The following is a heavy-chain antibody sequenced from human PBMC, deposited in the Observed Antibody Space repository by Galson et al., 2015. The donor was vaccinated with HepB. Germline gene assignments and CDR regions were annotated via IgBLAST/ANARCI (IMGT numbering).Heavy chain of an antibody. CDR1: GFTFSSYA. CDR3: ARSGGFLTAFGI. J-gene: IGHJ3*02. Sequence: SLRLSCAASGFTFSSYAMHWVRQAPGKGLEWVAVISYDGSNKYYADSVKGRLTISRDNSKNTLYLQMNSLRAEDTAVYYCARSGGFLTAFGIWGQGTMVTVSS. D-gene: IGHD6-19*01. CDR2: ISYDGSNK. V-gene: IGHV3-30*04.